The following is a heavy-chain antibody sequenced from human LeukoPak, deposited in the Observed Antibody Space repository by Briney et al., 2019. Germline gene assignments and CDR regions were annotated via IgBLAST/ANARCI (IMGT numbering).Heavy chain of an antibody. CDR2: ISSSSSYK. V-gene: IGHV3-21*01. CDR1: GFIFNSYS. CDR3: VRDNRDAFDI. J-gene: IGHJ3*02. Sequence: PGGSLRLSCAASGFIFNSYSMNWVRQAPGKGLEWVSAISSSSSYKFNADPVKGRFTISRDNARNLLYLQMNSLRAEDTAVYYCVRDNRDAFDIWGQGTMVTVSS.